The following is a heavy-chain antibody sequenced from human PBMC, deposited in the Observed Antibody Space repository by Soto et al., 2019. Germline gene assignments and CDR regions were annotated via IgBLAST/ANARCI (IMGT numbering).Heavy chain of an antibody. Sequence: PGGSLRLSCVASGFTFSGYEMNWVRQAPGEGLEWVSYISSSGTTIYYADSVKGRFTISRDNAQNSLYLQMNSLRAEDTAVYYCARGRPLLQYWGQGTLVTVSS. V-gene: IGHV3-48*03. CDR2: ISSSGTTI. CDR3: ARGRPLLQY. CDR1: GFTFSGYE. J-gene: IGHJ1*01.